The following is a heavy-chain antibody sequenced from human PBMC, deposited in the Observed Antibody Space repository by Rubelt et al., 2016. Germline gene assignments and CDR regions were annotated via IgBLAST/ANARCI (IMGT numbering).Heavy chain of an antibody. CDR1: GVSFSSSNCY. Sequence: QLQLQESGPGLVKPSETLSLTCTVSGVSFSSSNCYWGWIRQPPGRGLEWLGSVYYSGTTYYNPSLKSRVTISVCTSKNQVSLKLTSVTAADAAVYYCARHESIHCSNTDCYNWFDPWGQGTLVTVSS. J-gene: IGHJ5*02. D-gene: IGHD2-2*01. CDR3: ARHESIHCSNTDCYNWFDP. V-gene: IGHV4-39*01. CDR2: VYYSGTT.